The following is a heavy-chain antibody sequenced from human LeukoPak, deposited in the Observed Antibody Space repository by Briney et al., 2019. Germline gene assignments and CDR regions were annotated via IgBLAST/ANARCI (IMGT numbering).Heavy chain of an antibody. V-gene: IGHV3-21*01. CDR3: AREQDSSRYYGSDY. Sequence: GGSLRLSCAASGFTFSSYSMNWVRQAPGKGLEWVSSISSSSSYIYYADSVKGRFTISRDNAKNSLYLQMNSLRAEDTAVYYCAREQDSSRYYGSDYWGQGTLGTVSS. CDR1: GFTFSSYS. CDR2: ISSSSSYI. J-gene: IGHJ4*01. D-gene: IGHD3-22*01.